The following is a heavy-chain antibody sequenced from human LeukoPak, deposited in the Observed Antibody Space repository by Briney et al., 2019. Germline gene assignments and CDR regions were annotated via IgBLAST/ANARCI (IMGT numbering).Heavy chain of an antibody. V-gene: IGHV3-9*01. D-gene: IGHD3-10*01. Sequence: GRSLRLSCRASGFTFDDYVMHWVRQVPGKGLEWVSGMDWTGNDIDYGFSVKGRFTISRDKAKNSLYLHMSSLRPDDTALYYCARALYGSGRYSVFDSWGQGTQVTVSS. CDR1: GFTFDDYV. CDR2: MDWTGNDI. J-gene: IGHJ4*02. CDR3: ARALYGSGRYSVFDS.